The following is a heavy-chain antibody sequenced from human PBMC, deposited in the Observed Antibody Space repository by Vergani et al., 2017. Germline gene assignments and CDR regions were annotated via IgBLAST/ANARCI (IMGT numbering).Heavy chain of an antibody. CDR1: GGSISSGDYY. Sequence: QVQLQESGPGLVKPSQTLSLTCTVSGGSISSGDYYWSWIRQPPGKGLEWIGYIYYSGSTYYNPSLKSRVTISVETSKNQFSLKLSSVTAADTAVYYCAREGIAAAGILSXFDPWGQGTLVTVSS. CDR2: IYYSGST. D-gene: IGHD6-13*01. CDR3: AREGIAAAGILSXFDP. J-gene: IGHJ5*02. V-gene: IGHV4-30-4*01.